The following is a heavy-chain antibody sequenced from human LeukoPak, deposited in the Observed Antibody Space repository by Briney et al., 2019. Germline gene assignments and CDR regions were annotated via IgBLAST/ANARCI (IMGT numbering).Heavy chain of an antibody. J-gene: IGHJ4*02. D-gene: IGHD6-13*01. Sequence: SETLSLTCTVSGGSISSSSYYWGWIRQPPRKGLEWIGSIYYSGSTYYNPSLKSRVTISVDTSKNQFSLKLSSVTAADTAVYYCARHRAGYSSSWPLFDYWGQGTLVTVSS. CDR3: ARHRAGYSSSWPLFDY. CDR2: IYYSGST. V-gene: IGHV4-39*01. CDR1: GGSISSSSYY.